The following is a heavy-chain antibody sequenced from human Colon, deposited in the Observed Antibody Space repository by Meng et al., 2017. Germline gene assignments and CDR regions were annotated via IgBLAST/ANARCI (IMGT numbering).Heavy chain of an antibody. D-gene: IGHD6-19*01. CDR2: ISAYNGNT. V-gene: IGHV1-18*01. Sequence: QVQVVQSGAEVKNPGASVKGSCKTSGYTFTSYGISWVRQAPGQGLEWMGWISAYNGNTHYAQKFQGRVTMTRDTSTSTVYMELRSLRSDDTAVYYCARETEVAGTIFFQHWGQGTLVTVSS. J-gene: IGHJ1*01. CDR3: ARETEVAGTIFFQH. CDR1: GYTFTSYG.